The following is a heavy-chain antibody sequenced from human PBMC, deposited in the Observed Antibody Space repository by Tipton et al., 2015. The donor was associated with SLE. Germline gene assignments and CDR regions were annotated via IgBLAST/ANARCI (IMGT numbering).Heavy chain of an antibody. D-gene: IGHD2-8*01. CDR1: GYSFLTYW. Sequence: VQLVQSGAEVKKPGESLKISCKGSGYSFLTYWIGWVRQMPGKGLEWMGIIYPGDSDTRYSPSFQGQVTISADKSISTAYLQWSALRASDTAIYYCARFNAKTLAGNRFAPWGQGTPVTVSS. CDR3: ARFNAKTLAGNRFAP. CDR2: IYPGDSDT. V-gene: IGHV5-51*03. J-gene: IGHJ5*02.